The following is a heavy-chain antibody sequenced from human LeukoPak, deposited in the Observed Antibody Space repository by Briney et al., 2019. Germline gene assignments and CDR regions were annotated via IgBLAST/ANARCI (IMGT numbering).Heavy chain of an antibody. Sequence: GGSLRLSCAASGFTVSSNYMSWVRQAPGKGLEWVSVIYSGGSTYYADSVKGRFTIYRDNSKDTLYLQMNSLRAEDTAVYYCARLAWFGELPGFDYWGQGTLVTVSS. D-gene: IGHD3-10*01. CDR1: GFTVSSNY. CDR2: IYSGGST. V-gene: IGHV3-66*02. CDR3: ARLAWFGELPGFDY. J-gene: IGHJ4*02.